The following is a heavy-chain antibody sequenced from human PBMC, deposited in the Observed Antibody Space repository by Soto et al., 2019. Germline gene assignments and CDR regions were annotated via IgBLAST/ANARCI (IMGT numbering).Heavy chain of an antibody. CDR1: GYAFTSYA. V-gene: IGHV1-3*01. D-gene: IGHD2-21*02. Sequence: PSVKVSCKASGYAFTSYAMHWVRQAPGQRLEWMGWINAGNGNTKYSQKFQGRVTITRDTSASTAYMELSSLRSEDTAVYYCARAWVVVTAPDYWGQGVLVTVSS. J-gene: IGHJ4*02. CDR3: ARAWVVVTAPDY. CDR2: INAGNGNT.